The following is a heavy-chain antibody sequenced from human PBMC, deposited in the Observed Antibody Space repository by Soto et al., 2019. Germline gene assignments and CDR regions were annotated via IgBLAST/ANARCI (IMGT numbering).Heavy chain of an antibody. Sequence: HVQLVQSGTEVKKPGASVRVSCMVSGYPFTTYYIHRVRQATGQGVEWMGWIDPRSGGTVYEQKFQGRVTMIRDTSISTVYMDLSGLTSDDTALYYCATDDYGIFPYWGQGSLVTVSS. V-gene: IGHV1-2*02. J-gene: IGHJ4*02. D-gene: IGHD3-10*01. CDR3: ATDDYGIFPY. CDR2: IDPRSGGT. CDR1: GYPFTTYY.